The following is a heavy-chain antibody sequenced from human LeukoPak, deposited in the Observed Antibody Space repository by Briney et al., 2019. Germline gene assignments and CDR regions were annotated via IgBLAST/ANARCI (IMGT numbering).Heavy chain of an antibody. D-gene: IGHD2-2*01. CDR3: AREKYCSRSSCYALFDP. V-gene: IGHV3-7*01. J-gene: IGHJ5*02. CDR2: IREDGSEK. CDR1: GITFSTYW. Sequence: GGSLRLSCAASGITFSTYWMSWVRQAPGKGLEWVANIREDGSEKYYVDSLKGRFTISRDNSKNSLYLQMNSLRVEDTAVYYCAREKYCSRSSCYALFDPWGQGTLVTVSS.